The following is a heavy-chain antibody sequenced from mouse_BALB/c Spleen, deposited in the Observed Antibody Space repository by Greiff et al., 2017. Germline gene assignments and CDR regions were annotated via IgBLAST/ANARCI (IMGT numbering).Heavy chain of an antibody. J-gene: IGHJ3*01. CDR2: IWAGGST. V-gene: IGHV2-9*02. CDR1: GFSLTSYG. CDR3: ARAPSGWFAY. Sequence: VKVVESGPGLVAPSQSLSITCTVSGFSLTSYGVHWVRQPPGKGLEWLGVIWAGGSTNYNSALMSRLSISKDNSKSQVFLKMNSLRTDDTAMYYCARAPSGWFAYWGQGTLVTVSA.